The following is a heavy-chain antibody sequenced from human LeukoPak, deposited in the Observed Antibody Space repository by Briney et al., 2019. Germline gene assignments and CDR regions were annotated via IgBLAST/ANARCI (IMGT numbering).Heavy chain of an antibody. J-gene: IGHJ3*02. D-gene: IGHD3-3*01. V-gene: IGHV4-59*01. CDR3: VRGLNNRKSGRRFDVFEI. CDR1: GGSISTYY. Sequence: EASETLSLTCTVSGGSISTYYWSWIRQPPGKGLEWIGYVYYSGSTNYNPSLKSRVTISADTSKNQFSLRLSSVTAADTAVYYCVRGLNNRKSGRRFDVFEIWGQGTMVTVSS. CDR2: VYYSGST.